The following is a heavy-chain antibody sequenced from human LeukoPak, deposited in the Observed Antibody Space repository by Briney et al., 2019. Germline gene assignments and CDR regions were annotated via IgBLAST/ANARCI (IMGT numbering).Heavy chain of an antibody. CDR2: ISYDGSNK. CDR3: ARSIVVVMPHFDY. V-gene: IGHV3-30-3*01. Sequence: PGRSLRLSCAASEFTFSSYAMHWVRQAPGKGLEWVAVISYDGSNKYYADSVKGRFTISRDNSKNTLYLQMNSLRAEDTAVYYCARSIVVVMPHFDYWGQGTLVTVSS. D-gene: IGHD3-22*01. J-gene: IGHJ4*02. CDR1: EFTFSSYA.